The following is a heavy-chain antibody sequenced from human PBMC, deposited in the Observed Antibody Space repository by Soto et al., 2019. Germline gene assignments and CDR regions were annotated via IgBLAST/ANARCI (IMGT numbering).Heavy chain of an antibody. CDR2: INIDGSRT. Sequence: EVHLVESGGGSVQPGGSLRLSCAASGFGFSSYWMHWVRQVPGKGLVWVSRINIDGSRTNYADPVKGRFTISRDNAKNPLYLQLNRLRVEDTAIYYCVCPGTVVPIQDPLRLGSWGQGTLVTVSS. D-gene: IGHD2-8*02. V-gene: IGHV3-74*01. CDR3: VCPGTVVPIQDPLRLGS. CDR1: GFGFSSYW. J-gene: IGHJ5*02.